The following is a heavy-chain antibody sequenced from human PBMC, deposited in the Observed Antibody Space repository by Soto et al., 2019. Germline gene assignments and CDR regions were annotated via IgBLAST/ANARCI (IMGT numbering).Heavy chain of an antibody. CDR1: GFSFSAYM. CDR3: ARHADSSTSS. J-gene: IGHJ5*02. Sequence: GGSLRLSCAASGFSFSAYMMDWVRQAPGKGLVWVSRANKDGSVTTYADSVKGRFTISRDNAKNTLSLLLNSLRADDTAVYYCARHADSSTSSSGQGTLVTVSS. CDR2: ANKDGSVT. V-gene: IGHV3-74*01. D-gene: IGHD6-6*01.